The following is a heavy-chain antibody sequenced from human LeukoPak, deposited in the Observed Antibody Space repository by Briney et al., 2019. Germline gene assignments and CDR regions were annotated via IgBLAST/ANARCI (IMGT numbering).Heavy chain of an antibody. Sequence: ETLSLTCTVSGGSISSYYWSWIRQPPGKGLEWIGYIYYSGSTDYNPSPKSRVTISVDTSKNQFSLKLSSVTAADTAVYYCARETGSSWSTFNAFDIWGQGTMVTVSS. V-gene: IGHV4-59*01. CDR2: IYYSGST. CDR1: GGSISSYY. CDR3: ARETGSSWSTFNAFDI. D-gene: IGHD6-13*01. J-gene: IGHJ3*02.